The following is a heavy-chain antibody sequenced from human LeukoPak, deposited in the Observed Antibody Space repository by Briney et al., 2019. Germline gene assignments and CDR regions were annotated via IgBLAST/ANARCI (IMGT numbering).Heavy chain of an antibody. Sequence: SETLSLTCAVSGASISSYFWGWIRQPPGKGLEWIGYIYYSGSPNYSPSLKSRVTISVDTCKNQFSLKLSSVTAADTATYYCARLMYYSDSGSYGMDVWGQGTTVTVSS. V-gene: IGHV4-59*08. J-gene: IGHJ6*02. CDR3: ARLMYYSDSGSYGMDV. CDR1: GASISSYF. CDR2: IYYSGSP. D-gene: IGHD3-10*01.